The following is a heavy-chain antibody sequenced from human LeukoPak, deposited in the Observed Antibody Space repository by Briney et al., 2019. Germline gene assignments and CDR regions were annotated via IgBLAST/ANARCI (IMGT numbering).Heavy chain of an antibody. CDR1: GGSISSYY. J-gene: IGHJ2*01. CDR3: ARDDIDWYFDL. CDR2: IYYSGST. Sequence: SETLSLTCTASGGSISSYYWSWIRQPPGKGLEWIGYIYYSGSTNYNPSLKSRVTISVDTSKNQFSLKLSSVTAADTAVYYCARDDIDWYFDLWGRGTLVTVSS. V-gene: IGHV4-59*01. D-gene: IGHD2-15*01.